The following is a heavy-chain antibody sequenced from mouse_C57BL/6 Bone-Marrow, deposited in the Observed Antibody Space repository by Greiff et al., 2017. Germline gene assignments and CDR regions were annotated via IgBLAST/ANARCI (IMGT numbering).Heavy chain of an antibody. V-gene: IGHV1-64*01. Sequence: VKLQESGAELVKPGASVKLSCKASGYTFTSYWMHWVKQRPGQGLEWIGMIHPTSGSTNYNEKFKSKATLTVDKSSSTAYMQLSSLTSEDSAVYYCARTGTGYWGQGTTLTGSS. CDR2: IHPTSGST. CDR1: GYTFTSYW. J-gene: IGHJ2*01. D-gene: IGHD4-1*01. CDR3: ARTGTGY.